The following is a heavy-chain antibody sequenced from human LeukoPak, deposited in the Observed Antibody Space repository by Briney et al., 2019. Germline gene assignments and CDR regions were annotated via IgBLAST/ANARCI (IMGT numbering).Heavy chain of an antibody. J-gene: IGHJ4*02. V-gene: IGHV3-23*01. D-gene: IGHD6-13*01. CDR2: ISGSGGST. CDR3: AKLGHSSSWYGGFDY. CDR1: GFTFSSYA. Sequence: GGSLRLSCAASGFTFSSYAMSWVRQAPGKGLEWVSAISGSGGSTYYADSVKGRFTISRDNSKNTLYLQMNSLRAEDTAVYYCAKLGHSSSWYGGFDYWGQGTLVTVSS.